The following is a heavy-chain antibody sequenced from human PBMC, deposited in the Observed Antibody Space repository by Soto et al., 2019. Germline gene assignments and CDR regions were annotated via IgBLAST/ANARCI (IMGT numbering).Heavy chain of an antibody. Sequence: GGSLRLSCAVARFTFSAEVLNWVRQTPGKGLELVSGTSGSGRNTYYADSVNGRFTIARDNSKNTLYLQLNRLSADDTAVYYCANAPPSGYEAPWDYLGKGSKVTVSS. CDR1: RFTFSAEV. V-gene: IGHV3-23*01. D-gene: IGHD5-12*01. CDR3: ANAPPSGYEAPWDY. CDR2: TSGSGRNT. J-gene: IGHJ4*02.